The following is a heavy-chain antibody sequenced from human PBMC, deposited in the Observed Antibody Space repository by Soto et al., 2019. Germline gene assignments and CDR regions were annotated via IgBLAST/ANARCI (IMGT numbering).Heavy chain of an antibody. D-gene: IGHD5-12*01. CDR2: INPSGGST. J-gene: IGHJ4*02. Sequence: ASVKVSCKASGYTFTSYYMHWVRQAPGQRLEWMGIINPSGGSTSYAQKFQGRVTMTRDTSTSTVYMELSSLRSEDTAVYYCARDSNIVATIAYFDYWGQGTLVTVSS. CDR3: ARDSNIVATIAYFDY. CDR1: GYTFTSYY. V-gene: IGHV1-46*03.